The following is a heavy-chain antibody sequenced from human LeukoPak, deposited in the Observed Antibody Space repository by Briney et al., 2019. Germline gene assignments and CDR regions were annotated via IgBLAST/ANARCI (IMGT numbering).Heavy chain of an antibody. V-gene: IGHV3-7*01. CDR2: IKTDGSDK. CDR3: AREANLLWFGEGGFDY. D-gene: IGHD3-10*01. J-gene: IGHJ4*02. CDR1: GFTFSDYW. Sequence: GGSLRLSCAASGFTFSDYWMTWVRPAPGKGLERVATIKTDGSDKSYVDSVKGRFTISRDNAKNSLYLQMNSLRAEDTAVYYCAREANLLWFGEGGFDYWGQGTLVTVSS.